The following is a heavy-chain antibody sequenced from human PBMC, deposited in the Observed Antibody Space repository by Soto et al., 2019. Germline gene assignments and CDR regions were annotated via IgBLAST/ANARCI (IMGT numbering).Heavy chain of an antibody. CDR1: GYTFASYA. CDR2: ISAYNGNT. J-gene: IGHJ4*02. CDR3: ARDPPPPDY. Sequence: QVQLVQSGAEVKKPGASVKVSCKASGYTFASYAISWMRQAPGQGLEWMGWISAYNGNTNYAQKLQGRVTMTTDTSTSTADIELRSLRSDDTAVYYCARDPPPPDYWGQGTLVTVSS. V-gene: IGHV1-18*01.